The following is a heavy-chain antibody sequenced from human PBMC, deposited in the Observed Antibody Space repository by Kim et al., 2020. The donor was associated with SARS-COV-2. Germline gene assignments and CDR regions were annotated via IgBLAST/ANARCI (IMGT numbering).Heavy chain of an antibody. CDR2: IYHSGST. V-gene: IGHV4-4*02. CDR1: GGSISSSNW. J-gene: IGHJ6*02. CDR3: ASLYGSGSYFTGYYYGMDV. Sequence: SETLSLTCAVSGGSISSSNWWSWVRQPPGKGLEWIGEIYHSGSTNYNPSLKSRVTISVDKSKNQFSLKLSSVTAADTAVYYCASLYGSGSYFTGYYYGMDVWGQGTTVTVSS. D-gene: IGHD3-10*01.